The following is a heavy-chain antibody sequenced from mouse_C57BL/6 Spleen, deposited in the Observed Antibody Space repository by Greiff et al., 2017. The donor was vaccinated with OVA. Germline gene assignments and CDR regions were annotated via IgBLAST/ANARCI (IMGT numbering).Heavy chain of an antibody. CDR2: IDPSDSYT. CDR3: ARSGYGSSSWFAY. CDR1: GYTFTSYW. Sequence: VQLQQPGAELVKPGASVKLSCKASGYTFTSYWMQWVKQRPGQGLEWIGEIDPSDSYTNYNQKFKGKATLTVDTSSSTAYMQLSSLTSEDSAVYYCARSGYGSSSWFAYWGQGTLVTVSA. D-gene: IGHD1-1*01. J-gene: IGHJ3*01. V-gene: IGHV1-50*01.